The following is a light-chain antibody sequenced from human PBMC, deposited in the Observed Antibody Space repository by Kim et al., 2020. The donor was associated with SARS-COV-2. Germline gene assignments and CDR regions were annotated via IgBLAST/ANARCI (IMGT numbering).Light chain of an antibody. V-gene: IGLV2-14*03. CDR3: SSFTSSISYV. J-gene: IGLJ1*01. Sequence: QSTLTQPASVSGSPGQSIIISCTGSSSDNGSRNYVSWYQQYPGKAPNLMIYDVSRRPSGVSNRFSGSKSGNTASLTISGLQAEDEADYYCSSFTSSISYVFGTGTKVTVL. CDR2: DVS. CDR1: SSDNGSRNY.